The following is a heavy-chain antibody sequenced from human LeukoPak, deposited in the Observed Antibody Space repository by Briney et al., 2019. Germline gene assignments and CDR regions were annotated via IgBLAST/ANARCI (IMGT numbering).Heavy chain of an antibody. CDR2: INPNSGGT. D-gene: IGHD2-2*03. CDR3: ARDRGYCSSTSCYRAFDI. Sequence: GASVKVSCKASGYTFTGYYMHWVRQAPGQGLEWMGWINPNSGGTNYAQKFQGRVTMTRDTSISKAYMELSRLRSDDTAVYYCARDRGYCSSTSCYRAFDIWGQGTMVTVSS. V-gene: IGHV1-2*02. J-gene: IGHJ3*02. CDR1: GYTFTGYY.